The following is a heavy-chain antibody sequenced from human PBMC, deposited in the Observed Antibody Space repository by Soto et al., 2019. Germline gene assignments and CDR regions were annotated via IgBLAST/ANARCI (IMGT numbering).Heavy chain of an antibody. D-gene: IGHD1-1*01. J-gene: IGHJ6*02. V-gene: IGHV1-69*13. CDR3: ARGTASRTLYYYYYYGMDV. CDR2: IIPIFGTA. Sequence: AVKVSCKASGGTFSSYAISWVRQAPGQGLEWMGGIIPIFGTANYAQKFQGRVTITADESTSTAYMELSSLRSEDTAVYYCARGTASRTLYYYYYYGMDVWGQGTTVTVSS. CDR1: GGTFSSYA.